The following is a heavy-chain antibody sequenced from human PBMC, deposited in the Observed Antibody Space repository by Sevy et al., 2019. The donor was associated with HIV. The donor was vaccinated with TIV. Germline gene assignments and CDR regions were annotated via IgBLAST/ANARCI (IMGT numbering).Heavy chain of an antibody. CDR1: GFTFSYYA. J-gene: IGHJ3*02. CDR2: ISGSGDTI. CDR3: SNDGYGLPGGDAIDT. D-gene: IGHD2-8*02. Sequence: GGSLRLSCAASGFTFSYYAMTWVRQAPGKGLEWVSAISGSGDTIYYAESVKGRFIISRDNSRGTLVLQINSLRAEEAVLYCCSNDGYGLPGGDAIDTWGQGTVVTVSS. V-gene: IGHV3-23*01.